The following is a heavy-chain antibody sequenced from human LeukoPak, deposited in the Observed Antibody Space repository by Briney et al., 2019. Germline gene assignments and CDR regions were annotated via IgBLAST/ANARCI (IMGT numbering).Heavy chain of an antibody. Sequence: SETLSLTCAVYGESFRGYYWSWIRQPPGKGLEWIGEFYHSGSTNYNPSLKSPLSMSLDKARNQFSLKLTSVTAADTAVYYCGRGYWTGYHHLDFWGQGTLVTVSS. CDR1: GESFRGYY. J-gene: IGHJ4*02. D-gene: IGHD3/OR15-3a*01. V-gene: IGHV4-34*10. CDR3: GRGYWTGYHHLDF. CDR2: FYHSGST.